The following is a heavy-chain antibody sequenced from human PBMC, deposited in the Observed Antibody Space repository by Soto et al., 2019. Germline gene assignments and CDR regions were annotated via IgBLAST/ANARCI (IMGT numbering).Heavy chain of an antibody. J-gene: IGHJ3*02. CDR1: GGTFSSYA. D-gene: IGHD1-26*01. V-gene: IGHV1-69*01. CDR2: IIPIFGTA. Sequence: QVQLVQSGAEVKKPGSSVKVSCKASGGTFSSYAISWVRQAPGQGLEWMGGIIPIFGTANYAQKFQGRVTITADESMITAYRELSSVRSGDTAVYYCARGYSGSYHRDAFDIWCQGTMVTVSS. CDR3: ARGYSGSYHRDAFDI.